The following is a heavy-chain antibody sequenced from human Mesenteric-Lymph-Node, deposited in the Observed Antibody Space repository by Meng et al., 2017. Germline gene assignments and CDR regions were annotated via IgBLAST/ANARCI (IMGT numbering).Heavy chain of an antibody. CDR2: FSYSGCT. J-gene: IGHJ4*02. Sequence: SETLSLTCTVSGDSITSSNYYWGWIRQSPGKGLVWLASFSYSGCTYSNPSLGGRVFISVDTSKNQVSLKLSSVTAADTAVYYCATGGYSGFWGQGTLVTVSS. D-gene: IGHD1-1*01. CDR1: GDSITSSNYY. CDR3: ATGGYSGF. V-gene: IGHV4-39*07.